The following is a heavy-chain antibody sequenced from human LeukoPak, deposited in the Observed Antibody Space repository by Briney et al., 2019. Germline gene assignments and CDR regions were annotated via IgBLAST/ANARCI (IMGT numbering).Heavy chain of an antibody. D-gene: IGHD5-24*01. J-gene: IGHJ4*02. CDR3: TRDGYNFVAYYFDY. CDR1: GFTFSGSA. CDR2: IRSKANGYAT. V-gene: IGHV3-73*01. Sequence: GGSLRLSCAASGFTFSGSAMHWVRQASGKGLEWVGRIRSKANGYATAYAASVKGRFTISRDDSKNTAYLQMNSLKTEDTAVYYCTRDGYNFVAYYFDYWGQGTLVTVSS.